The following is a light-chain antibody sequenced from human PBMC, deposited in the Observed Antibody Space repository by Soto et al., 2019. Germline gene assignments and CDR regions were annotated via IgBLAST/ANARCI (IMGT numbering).Light chain of an antibody. Sequence: HSVLTQPPSASGSPGAAVTIFCTGTRRDVGAYKFVSWYQQHPGKAPKLLIYDVSKRPTGVPDRFSGSKSCNTASLTVSGLQAEDEADYYCCSYAGSYTHVFGTGTKVTV. J-gene: IGLJ1*01. CDR3: CSYAGSYTHV. CDR2: DVS. V-gene: IGLV2-8*01. CDR1: RRDVGAYKF.